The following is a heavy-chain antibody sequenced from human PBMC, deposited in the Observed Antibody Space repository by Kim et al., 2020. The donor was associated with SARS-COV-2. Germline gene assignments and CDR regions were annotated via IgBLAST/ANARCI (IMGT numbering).Heavy chain of an antibody. CDR2: ISGSGGST. J-gene: IGHJ4*02. V-gene: IGHV3-23*01. CDR1: GFTFSSYA. Sequence: GGSLRLSCAASGFTFSSYAMSWVRQAPGKGLEWVSAISGSGGSTYYADSVKGRFTISRDNSKNTLYLQMNSLRADDTAVYYCAKAMYYDNFYYWGQGTLVTVSS. D-gene: IGHD3-9*01. CDR3: AKAMYYDNFYY.